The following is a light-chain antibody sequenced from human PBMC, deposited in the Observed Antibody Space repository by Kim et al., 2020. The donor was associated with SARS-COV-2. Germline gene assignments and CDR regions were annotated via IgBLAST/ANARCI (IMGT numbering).Light chain of an antibody. Sequence: ATINVKSSQSVFYSSTGRNHLAWYHQRPGQPPKLLIYWASTRALGVPDRFSGSGSGTDFTLTISSLQAEDVGLYYCQHYHSAPLTFGGGTKVDIK. V-gene: IGKV4-1*01. J-gene: IGKJ4*01. CDR2: WAS. CDR3: QHYHSAPLT. CDR1: QSVFYSSTGRNH.